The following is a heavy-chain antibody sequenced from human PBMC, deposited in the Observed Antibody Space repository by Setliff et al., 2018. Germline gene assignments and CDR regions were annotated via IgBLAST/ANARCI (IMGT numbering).Heavy chain of an antibody. Sequence: SETLSLTCAVYGDSFSDYYWSWIRQPPGKGLEWIGYVYYTGSTNYNPSLKSRVTISVDPSKNQVSLKLSSATAADTAVYYCARDRTAYNYGMDVWGQGTTVTVSS. CDR1: GDSFSDYY. CDR2: VYYTGST. D-gene: IGHD5-18*01. J-gene: IGHJ6*02. V-gene: IGHV4-59*01. CDR3: ARDRTAYNYGMDV.